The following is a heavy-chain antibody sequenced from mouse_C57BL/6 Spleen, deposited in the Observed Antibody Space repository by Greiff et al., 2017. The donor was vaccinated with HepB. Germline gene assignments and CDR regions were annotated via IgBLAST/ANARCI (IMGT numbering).Heavy chain of an antibody. CDR3: ARTVVPYAMDY. Sequence: QVQLQQSGAELVRPGSSVKLSCKASGYTFTSYWMDWVKQRPGQGLEWIGNIYPSDSETHYNQKFKDKATLTVDKSSSTAYMQLSSLTSEDSAVYYCARTVVPYAMDYWGQGTSVTVSS. V-gene: IGHV1-61*01. D-gene: IGHD1-1*01. CDR2: IYPSDSET. CDR1: GYTFTSYW. J-gene: IGHJ4*01.